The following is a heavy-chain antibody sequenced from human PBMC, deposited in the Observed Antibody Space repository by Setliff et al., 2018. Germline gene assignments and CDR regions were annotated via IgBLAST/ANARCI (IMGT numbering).Heavy chain of an antibody. D-gene: IGHD1-26*01. CDR3: AGKGISALSGAFDM. CDR1: GGSISNYY. V-gene: IGHV4-4*07. J-gene: IGHJ3*02. CDR2: IYTSGST. Sequence: SETLSLTCTVSGGSISNYYWGWIRQPAGEGLEWIGRIYTSGSTNYNPSLKSRVTMSVDTSKNQFSLKLSPVTAADTAVYYCAGKGISALSGAFDMWGQGTMVTVS.